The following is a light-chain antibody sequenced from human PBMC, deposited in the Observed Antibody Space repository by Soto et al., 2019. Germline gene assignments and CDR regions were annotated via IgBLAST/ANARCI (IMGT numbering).Light chain of an antibody. CDR1: QGIGSA. CDR3: LLFNTYPQA. V-gene: IGKV1-13*02. J-gene: IGKJ4*01. Sequence: IQMTQSPSTLSASIGDRVTITCRARQGIGSALAWYQQAPGKPPKLLIFDASTLENGVPSRFSGGGSGTDFTLTISSLQPEDFATYYCLLFNTYPQAFGGGTKV. CDR2: DAS.